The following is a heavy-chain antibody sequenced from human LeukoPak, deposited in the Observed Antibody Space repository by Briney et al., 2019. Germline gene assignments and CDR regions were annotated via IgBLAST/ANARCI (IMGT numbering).Heavy chain of an antibody. V-gene: IGHV1-18*01. Sequence: ASVKVSCKASGYTFTSYGISWVRQAPGQGLEWMGWISAYNGNTNYARYLQVRVTMSTDTSTSTAYMELRSLRSGDTAVYYCARVQPHRIHYDNSDYPTHNDYWGQGTLVTVSS. D-gene: IGHD3-22*01. CDR1: GYTFTSYG. CDR2: ISAYNGNT. J-gene: IGHJ4*02. CDR3: ARVQPHRIHYDNSDYPTHNDY.